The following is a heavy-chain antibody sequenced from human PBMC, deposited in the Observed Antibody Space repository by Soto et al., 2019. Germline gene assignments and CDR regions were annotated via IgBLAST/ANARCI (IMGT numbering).Heavy chain of an antibody. D-gene: IGHD6-13*01. Sequence: GGSLRLSCAASGFTFSIYAMHWVRQAPGKGLEWVAVISYDGSTYYADSVKGRFTISRDNSKNTLYLQMNSLRAEDTAVYYCAKDXYSIAAAVDYWGQGTLVTVSS. CDR1: GFTFSIYA. CDR2: ISYDGST. CDR3: AKDXYSIAAAVDY. J-gene: IGHJ4*02. V-gene: IGHV3-30-3*01.